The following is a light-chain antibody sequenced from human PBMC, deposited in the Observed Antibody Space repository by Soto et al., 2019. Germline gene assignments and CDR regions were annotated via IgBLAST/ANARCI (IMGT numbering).Light chain of an antibody. J-gene: IGLJ7*01. CDR3: SSYAGSNNYV. V-gene: IGLV2-14*01. Sequence: QSALTQPASVSGFPGQSITISCTGTSSDVGGYNYVSWYVQLPGQAPKLLIYEVRSRASGISARFSGSKSGNTASLTISGLQAEDESDYYCSSYAGSNNYVFGTGTQLTVL. CDR2: EVR. CDR1: SSDVGGYNY.